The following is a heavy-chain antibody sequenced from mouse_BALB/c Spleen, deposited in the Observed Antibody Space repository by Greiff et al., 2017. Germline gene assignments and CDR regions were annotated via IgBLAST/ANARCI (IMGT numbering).Heavy chain of an antibody. D-gene: IGHD1-1*01. CDR1: GFTFSSYY. CDR3: ARHALYYYGSSYGYFDV. Sequence: EVQGVESGGGLVKLGGSLKLSCAASGFTFSSYYMSWVRQTPEKRLELVAAINSNGGSTYYPDTVKGRFTISRDNAKNTLYLQMSSLKSEDTALYYCARHALYYYGSSYGYFDVWGAGTTVTVSS. V-gene: IGHV5-6-2*01. CDR2: INSNGGST. J-gene: IGHJ1*01.